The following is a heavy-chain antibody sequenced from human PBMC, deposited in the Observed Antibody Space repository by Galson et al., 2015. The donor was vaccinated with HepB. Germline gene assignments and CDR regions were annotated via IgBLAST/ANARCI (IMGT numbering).Heavy chain of an antibody. J-gene: IGHJ4*02. V-gene: IGHV3-21*01. CDR3: ARGPDGSGSYPQN. D-gene: IGHD3-10*01. Sequence: SLRLSCAASGFTFSTYSMYWVRQAPGKGLEWVSSMSSTGSFIYYVDSVKGRFTISRDNAKNSLYLQMNSLRAEDTAVYYCARGPDGSGSYPQNWGQGTQVTVSS. CDR2: MSSTGSFI. CDR1: GFTFSTYS.